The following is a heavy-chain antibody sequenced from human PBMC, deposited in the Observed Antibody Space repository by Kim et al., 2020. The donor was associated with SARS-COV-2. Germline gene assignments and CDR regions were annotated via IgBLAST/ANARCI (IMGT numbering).Heavy chain of an antibody. J-gene: IGHJ6*03. CDR3: ARVGGYYYYYMDV. V-gene: IGHV4-34*01. Sequence: NDNPSLESRVNILVDTSKNQFSLKLRSVTAADTAMYYCARVGGYYYYYMDVWGNGTTVTVSS. D-gene: IGHD3-10*01.